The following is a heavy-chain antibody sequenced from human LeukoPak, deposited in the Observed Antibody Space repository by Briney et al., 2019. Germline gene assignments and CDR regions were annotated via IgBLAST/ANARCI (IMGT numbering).Heavy chain of an antibody. CDR1: GFTFSSYW. CDR3: ARDSTDILTGYYAYDY. J-gene: IGHJ4*02. CDR2: IKQDGSEK. V-gene: IGHV3-7*01. D-gene: IGHD3-9*01. Sequence: PGGSLRLSCAASGFTFSSYWMSWVRQAPGKGLEWVANIKQDGSEKYYVDSVKGRFTISRDNARNTLYLQMNSLRAEDTAVYYCARDSTDILTGYYAYDYWGQGTLVTVSS.